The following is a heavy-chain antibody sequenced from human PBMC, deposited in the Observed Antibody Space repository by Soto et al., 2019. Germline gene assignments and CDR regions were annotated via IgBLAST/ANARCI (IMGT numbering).Heavy chain of an antibody. CDR2: IHYSGST. Sequence: PSETLSLTCTVSGGSISSYYCNWIRQPPGKGLEWIGYIHYSGSTNYNPSLKSRVTISVDTSNNQFSLKLSSVTAADTAVYYCATGRFSAMIRGVIMFDPWGQGTLVTVSS. D-gene: IGHD3-10*01. J-gene: IGHJ5*02. CDR1: GGSISSYY. V-gene: IGHV4-59*01. CDR3: ATGRFSAMIRGVIMFDP.